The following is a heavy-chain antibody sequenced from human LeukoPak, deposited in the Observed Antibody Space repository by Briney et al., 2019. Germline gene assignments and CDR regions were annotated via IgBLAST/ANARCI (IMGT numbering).Heavy chain of an antibody. CDR1: GFTFDDYD. V-gene: IGHV3-7*01. D-gene: IGHD3-16*02. CDR3: ARDLGVIVHPSDY. Sequence: GGSLRLSCAASGFTFDDYDMNWVRQAPGKGLEWVANINQDGTEKYYVDSVKGRFTISRDNARNSLFLQMNSLRAEDTAVYYCARDLGVIVHPSDYWGQGTLVTVSS. CDR2: INQDGTEK. J-gene: IGHJ4*02.